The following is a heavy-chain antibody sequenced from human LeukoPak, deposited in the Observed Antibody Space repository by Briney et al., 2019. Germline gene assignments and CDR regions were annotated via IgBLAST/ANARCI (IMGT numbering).Heavy chain of an antibody. Sequence: SQTLSLTCAISGDSVSSNSAAWNWIRQSPSRGLEWLGRTYYRSKWYNDYAVSVKSRITINPDTSKNQFSLQLNSVTPEDTAVYYCARDVLRYFDWLLVSRGFDYWGQGTLVTVSS. V-gene: IGHV6-1*01. J-gene: IGHJ4*02. CDR1: GDSVSSNSAA. CDR3: ARDVLRYFDWLLVSRGFDY. CDR2: TYYRSKWYN. D-gene: IGHD3-9*01.